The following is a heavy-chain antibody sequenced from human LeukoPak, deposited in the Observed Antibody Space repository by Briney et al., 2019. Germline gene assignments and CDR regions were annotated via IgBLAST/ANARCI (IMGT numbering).Heavy chain of an antibody. CDR3: AKDAFAGLVPGAVDF. J-gene: IGHJ4*02. CDR1: GFTFSSYA. V-gene: IGHV3-30*02. CDR2: IRNDGSNK. Sequence: PGGSLRLSCAASGFTFSSYAMHWVRQAPGKGLEWVAFIRNDGSNKYYADSVKGRFTISRDNSKSTLYLQMNSLRTEDTAVYYCAKDAFAGLVPGAVDFWGPGTLITVSS. D-gene: IGHD2-2*01.